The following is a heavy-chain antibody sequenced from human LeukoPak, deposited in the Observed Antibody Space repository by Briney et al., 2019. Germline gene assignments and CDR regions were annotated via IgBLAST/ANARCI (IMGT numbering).Heavy chain of an antibody. CDR1: GGSISSYY. Sequence: PSETLSLTCTVSGGSISSYYWSWIRQPPGKGLEWIGYIYYSGSTNYNPSLKSPVTISVDTSKNQFSLKLSSVTAADTAVYYCARVEITIFGVVIGAFDIWGQGTMVTVSS. V-gene: IGHV4-59*01. CDR3: ARVEITIFGVVIGAFDI. D-gene: IGHD3-3*01. CDR2: IYYSGST. J-gene: IGHJ3*02.